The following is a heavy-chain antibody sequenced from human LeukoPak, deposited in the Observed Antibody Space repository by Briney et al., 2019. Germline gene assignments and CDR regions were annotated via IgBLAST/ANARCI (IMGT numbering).Heavy chain of an antibody. V-gene: IGHV3-21*01. Sequence: PGGSLRLSCAASGFTFSSYTMNWVRQAPGKGLEWVSSISSSSDYIYYADSVKGRFTISRDNAKNTLYLQMNSLRAEDTAVYYCARVSTYSAIDYWGQGTLVTVSS. CDR1: GFTFSSYT. CDR2: ISSSSDYI. D-gene: IGHD1-26*01. CDR3: ARVSTYSAIDY. J-gene: IGHJ4*02.